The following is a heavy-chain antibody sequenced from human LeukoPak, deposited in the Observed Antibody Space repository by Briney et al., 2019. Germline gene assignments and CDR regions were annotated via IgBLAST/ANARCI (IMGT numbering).Heavy chain of an antibody. CDR3: AKARYSSSWPGLGDY. D-gene: IGHD6-13*01. J-gene: IGHJ4*02. CDR1: GFTFSSYA. Sequence: GGSLRLSCAASGFTFSSYAMSWVRQAPGKGLEWVSAISGSDGGTYYADSVEGRFTISRDNSKNTLYLQMNSLRAEDTAIYYCAKARYSSSWPGLGDYWGQGTLVTVSS. V-gene: IGHV3-23*01. CDR2: ISGSDGGT.